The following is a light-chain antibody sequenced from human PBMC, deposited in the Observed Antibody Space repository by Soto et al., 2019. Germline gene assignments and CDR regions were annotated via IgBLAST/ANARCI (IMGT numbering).Light chain of an antibody. CDR3: QQYDELPYT. CDR2: DAS. J-gene: IGKJ2*01. Sequence: DVQMTQSPSSLSASVGDRVTITCQASQDIRQYLNWYQQRPGKAPQVLIYDASNLETGVPSRFSGSASGTHFSFTINSLQPEDGAIYYWQQYDELPYTFGQGTRLEIE. CDR1: QDIRQY. V-gene: IGKV1-33*01.